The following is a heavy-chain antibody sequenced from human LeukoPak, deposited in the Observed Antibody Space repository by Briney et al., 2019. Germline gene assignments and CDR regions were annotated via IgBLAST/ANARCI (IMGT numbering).Heavy chain of an antibody. CDR2: ISGSGGST. V-gene: IGHV3-23*01. J-gene: IGHJ4*02. D-gene: IGHD6-19*01. CDR3: ARALHSSGWQPSGY. CDR1: GFTFSSYG. Sequence: PGGSLRLSCAASGFTFSSYGMNWVRQAPGKGLEWVSAISGSGGSTYYADSVKGRFTISRDNSKNTLYLQMNSLRAEDTAVYYCARALHSSGWQPSGYWGQGTLVTVSS.